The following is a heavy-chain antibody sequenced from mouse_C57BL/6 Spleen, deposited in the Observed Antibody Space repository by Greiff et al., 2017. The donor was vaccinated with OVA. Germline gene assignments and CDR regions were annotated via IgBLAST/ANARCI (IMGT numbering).Heavy chain of an antibody. CDR1: GYTFTDYY. D-gene: IGHD2-3*01. V-gene: IGHV1-26*01. Sequence: QLQQSGPELVKPGASVKISCKASGYTFTDYYMNWVKQSHGKSLEWIGDINPNNGGTSYNQKFKGKATLTVDKSSSTAYMELRSLTSEDSAVYYCARNGYYYFDYWGQGTTLTVSS. CDR3: ARNGYYYFDY. J-gene: IGHJ2*01. CDR2: INPNNGGT.